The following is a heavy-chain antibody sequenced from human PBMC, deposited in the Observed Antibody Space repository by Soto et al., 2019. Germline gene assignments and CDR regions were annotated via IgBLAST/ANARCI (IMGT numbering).Heavy chain of an antibody. J-gene: IGHJ6*02. Sequence: CTVSGGSISSGGYYWSWIRQHPGKGLEWIGYIYYSGSTYYNPSLKSRVTISVDTSKNQFSLKLSSVTAADTAVYYCARVLSTAMVSDYYYGMDVWGQGTTVTVSS. V-gene: IGHV4-31*03. CDR2: IYYSGST. CDR3: ARVLSTAMVSDYYYGMDV. D-gene: IGHD5-18*01. CDR1: GGSISSGGYY.